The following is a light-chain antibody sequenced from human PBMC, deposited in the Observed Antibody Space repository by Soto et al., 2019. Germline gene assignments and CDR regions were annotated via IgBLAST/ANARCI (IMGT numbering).Light chain of an antibody. CDR2: DVS. J-gene: IGLJ2*01. CDR1: SDDVGHYNY. CDR3: RTYTSTSSITPIV. V-gene: IGLV2-14*01. Sequence: LTQPASGWGSPGRSITISCTETSDDVGHYNYVSWYKHNPGKHHKLILYDVSHRPSAISNRFSGSKSGTTASLPISGLQPEDEADYSCRTYTSTSSITPIVFGGETQVTVL.